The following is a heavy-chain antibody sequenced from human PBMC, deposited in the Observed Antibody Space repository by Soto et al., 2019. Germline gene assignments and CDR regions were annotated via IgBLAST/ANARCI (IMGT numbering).Heavy chain of an antibody. V-gene: IGHV3-48*02. CDR2: ISSSSTI. CDR3: ARDRITMVRGVKGRNYGMDV. CDR1: GFTFSSYS. Sequence: PGGSLRLSCAASGFTFSSYSMNWVRQAPGKGLEWVSYISSSSTIYYADSVKGRFTISRDNAKNSLYLQMNSLRDEDTAVYYCARDRITMVRGVKGRNYGMDVWGQGTTVTVSS. J-gene: IGHJ6*02. D-gene: IGHD3-10*01.